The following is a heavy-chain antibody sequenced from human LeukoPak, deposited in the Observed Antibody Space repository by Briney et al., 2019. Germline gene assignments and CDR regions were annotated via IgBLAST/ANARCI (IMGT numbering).Heavy chain of an antibody. D-gene: IGHD3-22*01. CDR1: GFTFSSYA. CDR3: AKDGYYSSGYSGTFDI. V-gene: IGHV3-23*01. CDR2: ISGSGGST. J-gene: IGHJ3*02. Sequence: GGSLRLSCAASGFTFSSYALGGVRQAPGKGPEWVSSISGSGGSTYYADSVKGRFTISRDNSNYTLYLQMNSLHAENRGFFYFAKDGYYSSGYSGTFDIWGQGTRVTVSS.